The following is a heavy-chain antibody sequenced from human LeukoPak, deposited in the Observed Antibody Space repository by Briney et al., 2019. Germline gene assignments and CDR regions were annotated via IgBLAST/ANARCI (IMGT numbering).Heavy chain of an antibody. CDR3: ARAIGRALVATIRHFDY. CDR2: INPNSGGT. Sequence: ASVKVSCKASGYTFTGYYMRWVRQAPGQGLEWMGWINPNSGGTNYAQKFQGRVTMTRDTSISTAYMELSRLRSDDTAVYYCARAIGRALVATIRHFDYWGQGTLVTVSS. V-gene: IGHV1-2*02. J-gene: IGHJ4*02. D-gene: IGHD5-12*01. CDR1: GYTFTGYY.